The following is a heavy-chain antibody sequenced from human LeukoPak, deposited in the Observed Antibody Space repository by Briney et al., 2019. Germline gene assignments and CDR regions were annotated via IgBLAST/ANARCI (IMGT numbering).Heavy chain of an antibody. V-gene: IGHV3-30-3*01. CDR1: GFTFSACA. D-gene: IGHD3-10*01. J-gene: IGHJ4*02. CDR3: TRGSGSGSFLIDY. CDR2: TSSDATTE. Sequence: PGRSLRLSCAASGFTFSACAIHWVRQPPGKCLEWVSFTSSDATTEHFADSAKGRFTMSRDNSKNTVYLQMTTLRDEDTAVYYCTRGSGSGSFLIDYWGRGTLVTVSS.